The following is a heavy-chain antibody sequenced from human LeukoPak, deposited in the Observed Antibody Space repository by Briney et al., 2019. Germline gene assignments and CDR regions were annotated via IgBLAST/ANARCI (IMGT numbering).Heavy chain of an antibody. CDR3: ARSRGTFLPHDY. J-gene: IGHJ4*02. V-gene: IGHV3-66*01. CDR1: GFTVSSNY. D-gene: IGHD3-16*01. CDR2: IYSGGGT. Sequence: TGGSLRLSCAVSGFTVSSNYMSCVRQAPGKGLEWVSVIYSGGGTYYADSVKGRFTISRDNSKNTVYLQMNSLRVEDTAVYYCARSRGTFLPHDYWGQGTLVTVSS.